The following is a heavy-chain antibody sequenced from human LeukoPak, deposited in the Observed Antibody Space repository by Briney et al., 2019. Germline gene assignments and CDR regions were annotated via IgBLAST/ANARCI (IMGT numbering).Heavy chain of an antibody. CDR3: ARVKGGYTYGYVDY. CDR1: GLTVSSSY. CDR2: FYNDGST. V-gene: IGHV3-53*01. Sequence: PGGSLRLSCAASGLTVSSSYMSWVRQAPGKGLEWGSIFYNDGSTYYADSMKVRFTVSRDISKNTWSLQMNRLRAEDTAVYYCARVKGGYTYGYVDYWGQGTLVTVSS. J-gene: IGHJ4*02. D-gene: IGHD5-18*01.